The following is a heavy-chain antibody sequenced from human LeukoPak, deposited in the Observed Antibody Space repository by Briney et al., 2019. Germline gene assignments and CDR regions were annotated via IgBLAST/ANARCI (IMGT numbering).Heavy chain of an antibody. J-gene: IGHJ4*02. V-gene: IGHV3-9*01. D-gene: IGHD6-13*01. CDR1: GFTFDDYA. CDR2: ISWNSGSI. CDR3: AKPALRSGAAAAGTIFDY. Sequence: PGGSLRLSCAASGFTFDDYAMHWVRQAPGKGLEWVSGISWNSGSIGYADSVKGRFTISRDNSKNTLYLQMNSLRAEDTAVYYCAKPALRSGAAAAGTIFDYWGQGTLVTVSS.